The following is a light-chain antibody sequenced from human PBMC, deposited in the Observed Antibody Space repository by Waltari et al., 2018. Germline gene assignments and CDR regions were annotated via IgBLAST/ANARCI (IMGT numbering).Light chain of an antibody. Sequence: QSVLTQPPSASGTPGQRVTISCSGSNSNIGRNAVNWYQQLPETAPKLLFYTDNPRPAGGPDRFSGSKSGTSASLAISGLQSEDEADYHCATWDDSLNGWVFGGGTKVTVL. CDR1: NSNIGRNA. V-gene: IGLV1-44*01. CDR2: TDN. J-gene: IGLJ3*02. CDR3: ATWDDSLNGWV.